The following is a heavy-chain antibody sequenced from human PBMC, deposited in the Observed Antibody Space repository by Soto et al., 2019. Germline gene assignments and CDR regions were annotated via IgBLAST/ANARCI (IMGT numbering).Heavy chain of an antibody. CDR2: IYSDGTT. CDR3: AILSN. Sequence: EVQLVETGGGLIQPGGSLRLSCAASGFTVSSNYMNWVRQAPGKGLEWVSIIYSDGTTSYADSVKGRFTISRDNCKNTLHLQMNSLRVEDTAVDYCAILSNWGQGTLVTVSS. CDR1: GFTVSSNY. J-gene: IGHJ4*02. D-gene: IGHD6-6*01. V-gene: IGHV3-53*02.